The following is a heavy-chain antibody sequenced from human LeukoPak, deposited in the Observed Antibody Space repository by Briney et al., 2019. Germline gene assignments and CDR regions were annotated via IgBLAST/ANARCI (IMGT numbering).Heavy chain of an antibody. CDR1: GFTFDDYA. Sequence: RSGGSLRLPCAASGFTFDDYAMHWVRQAPGKGLEWVSGISWNSGSIGYADSVKGRFTISRDNAKNSLYLQMNSLRAEDTALYYCAKDRRGYSYAPRLDYWGQGTLVTASS. J-gene: IGHJ4*02. CDR2: ISWNSGSI. D-gene: IGHD5-18*01. CDR3: AKDRRGYSYAPRLDY. V-gene: IGHV3-9*01.